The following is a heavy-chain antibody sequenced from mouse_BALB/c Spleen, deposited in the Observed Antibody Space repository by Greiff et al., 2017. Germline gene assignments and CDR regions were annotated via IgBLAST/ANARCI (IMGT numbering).Heavy chain of an antibody. CDR3: ARSDYGNLPFAY. D-gene: IGHD2-1*01. CDR2: INPGSGGT. CDR1: GYAFTNYL. V-gene: IGHV1-54*01. J-gene: IGHJ3*01. Sequence: VQLQQSGAELVRPGTSVKVSCKASGYAFTNYLIEWVKQRPGQGLEWIGVINPGSGGTNYNEKFKGKATLTADKSSSTAYMQLSSLTSDDSAVYFCARSDYGNLPFAYWGQGTLVTVSA.